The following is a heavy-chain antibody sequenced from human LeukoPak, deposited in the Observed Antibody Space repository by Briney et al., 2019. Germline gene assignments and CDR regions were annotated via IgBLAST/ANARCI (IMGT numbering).Heavy chain of an antibody. Sequence: PGRSLRLSCAASGFAFSAYAVHWVRQAPGKGLEWVALISYDGGTKDYTDSVKGRFTISRDNSKNTLFLQMNSLKTEDTAVYYCSREYFDWLWGQGTLVTVSS. CDR3: SREYFDWL. CDR1: GFAFSAYA. J-gene: IGHJ1*01. V-gene: IGHV3-30-3*01. CDR2: ISYDGGTK. D-gene: IGHD3-9*01.